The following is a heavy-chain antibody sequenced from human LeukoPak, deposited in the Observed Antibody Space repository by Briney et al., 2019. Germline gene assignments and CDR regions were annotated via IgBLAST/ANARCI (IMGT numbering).Heavy chain of an antibody. Sequence: GASVKVSCKASGYTFTSYPISWVRQAPGQGLEWMGWITTYNGNTHYAQKLQGRVTMTTETSTSTAYMDLRGLRSGDTAVYYCARGYDYGDYVGDFDYWGQGTLVTVSS. V-gene: IGHV1-18*01. CDR1: GYTFTSYP. CDR3: ARGYDYGDYVGDFDY. J-gene: IGHJ4*02. D-gene: IGHD4-17*01. CDR2: ITTYNGNT.